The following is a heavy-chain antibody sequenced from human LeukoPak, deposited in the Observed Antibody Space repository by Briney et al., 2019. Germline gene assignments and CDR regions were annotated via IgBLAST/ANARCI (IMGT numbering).Heavy chain of an antibody. Sequence: GGSLRLSCAGSGFIFSTYAMTWVRQAPGKGLGWVSGISGSGDTTYYADSVKGRFTISRDNSKNTLYLQMSSLRAEDTAVYYCAKDASNYFWYFDLWGRGTLVTVSS. CDR2: ISGSGDTT. D-gene: IGHD1-1*01. CDR1: GFIFSTYA. J-gene: IGHJ2*01. CDR3: AKDASNYFWYFDL. V-gene: IGHV3-23*01.